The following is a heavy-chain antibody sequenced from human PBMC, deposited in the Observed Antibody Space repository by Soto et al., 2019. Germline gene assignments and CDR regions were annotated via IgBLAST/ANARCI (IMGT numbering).Heavy chain of an antibody. Sequence: SETLSLTCTVSGGSVSSYYWSWVRQPPGKGLEWIGYIYYSGSTNYNPSLKSRVTISVDRSKNQFSLKLSSVTAADTAVYYCAAGGGLPRYYWGQGTLVTVSS. CDR1: GGSVSSYY. CDR3: AAGGGLPRYY. D-gene: IGHD5-12*01. V-gene: IGHV4-59*02. CDR2: IYYSGST. J-gene: IGHJ4*02.